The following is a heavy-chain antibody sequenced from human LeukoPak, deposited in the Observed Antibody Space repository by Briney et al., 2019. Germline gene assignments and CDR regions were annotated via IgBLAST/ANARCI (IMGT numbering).Heavy chain of an antibody. V-gene: IGHV4-59*01. D-gene: IGHD1-26*01. Sequence: SETLPLTCTVSGGTISRNYWSWIRQPPGKGLEWIAYIDYSGRTNYNPSLKSRLTISLDASKNQFSLKLSSVTAADTAVYYCARDRRRELLHAFDVWGQGTKVTVSS. J-gene: IGHJ3*01. CDR2: IDYSGRT. CDR3: ARDRRRELLHAFDV. CDR1: GGTISRNY.